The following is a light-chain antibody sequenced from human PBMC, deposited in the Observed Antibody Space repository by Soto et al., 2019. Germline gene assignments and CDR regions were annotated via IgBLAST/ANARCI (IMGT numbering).Light chain of an antibody. CDR1: QAISNY. J-gene: IGKJ2*01. CDR3: QQYNTYPYT. Sequence: DIQMTQSPSSLSASVGDRVTITCRASQAISNYLAWFQQNPGKAPKSLIYGASSLQSGVPSKFSGSGSGTDFPLTISSLQPEDFAIYYCQQYNTYPYTFGQGTKLEIK. CDR2: GAS. V-gene: IGKV1-16*02.